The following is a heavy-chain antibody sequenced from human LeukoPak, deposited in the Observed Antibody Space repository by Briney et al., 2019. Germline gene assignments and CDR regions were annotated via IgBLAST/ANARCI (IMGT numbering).Heavy chain of an antibody. CDR2: ISTSGDST. CDR3: AKRYCTTTSCSFFDS. J-gene: IGHJ4*02. Sequence: GGSLRLSCAASRFSFSSYSMSWVRQAPGKGLEWVSLISTSGDSTYYADSVKGRFTISRDNSENTLYLQMNSLRAEDTAVYSCAKRYCTTTSCSFFDSWGQGTLVTVSS. CDR1: RFSFSSYS. V-gene: IGHV3-23*01. D-gene: IGHD2-2*01.